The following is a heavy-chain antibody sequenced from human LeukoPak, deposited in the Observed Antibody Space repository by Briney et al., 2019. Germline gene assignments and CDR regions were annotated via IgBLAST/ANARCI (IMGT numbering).Heavy chain of an antibody. Sequence: PGRSLTLSCAASGFTFSSYGMHWVRQPPGEGLEWVAVIWYDGSNKYYADSVKGRFTISRDNSKNTLYLQMNSLRAEDTAVYYCARELYDYVWGSYRAHDAFDIWGQGTMVTVSS. CDR2: IWYDGSNK. J-gene: IGHJ3*02. V-gene: IGHV3-33*01. D-gene: IGHD3-16*02. CDR1: GFTFSSYG. CDR3: ARELYDYVWGSYRAHDAFDI.